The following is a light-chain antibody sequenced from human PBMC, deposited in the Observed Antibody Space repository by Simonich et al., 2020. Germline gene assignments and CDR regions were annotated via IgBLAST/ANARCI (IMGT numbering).Light chain of an antibody. CDR2: WES. CDR1: QSVLYSSNNKHY. V-gene: IGKV4-1*01. CDR3: QQYYSTPRT. J-gene: IGKJ1*01. Sequence: DIVMTQSPDSLAVSLGERATINCKSSQSVLYSSNNKHYLAWYQQKPGQPPKLLIYWESTRESGVPDRFSGSGSGTDFTLTISSLQAEDVAVYYCQQYYSTPRTFGQGTKVEIK.